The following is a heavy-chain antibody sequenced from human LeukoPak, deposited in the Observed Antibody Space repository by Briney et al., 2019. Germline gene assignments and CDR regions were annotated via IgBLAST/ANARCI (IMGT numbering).Heavy chain of an antibody. CDR2: IWYDGSHK. D-gene: IGHD3-22*01. CDR3: STAGVYYYDTSGPNEVDY. V-gene: IGHV3-33*01. CDR1: GFIFSSYG. J-gene: IGHJ4*02. Sequence: GGSVRLSCAASGFIFSSYGMHWVRQAPGKGLEWVAVIWYDGSHKYYADSVKGRFSISRDNSKNTLYLQMNSLRAEDTAVYYCSTAGVYYYDTSGPNEVDYWGQGALDTVSS.